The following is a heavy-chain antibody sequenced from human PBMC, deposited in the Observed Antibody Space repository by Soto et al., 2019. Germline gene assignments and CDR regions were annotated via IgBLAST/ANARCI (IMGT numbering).Heavy chain of an antibody. CDR1: GGSFSGYY. CDR3: ATGWNYGMDV. CDR2: INHSGST. Sequence: QVQLQQWGAGLLKPTETLSLTWAVYGGSFSGYYWRWIRQTPGKGLAWIGEINHSGSTNYNPSLKSRVTISVDTSKNQFSLKLCSVTAADTAVYYCATGWNYGMDVWGQGTTVTVSS. J-gene: IGHJ6*02. V-gene: IGHV4-34*01.